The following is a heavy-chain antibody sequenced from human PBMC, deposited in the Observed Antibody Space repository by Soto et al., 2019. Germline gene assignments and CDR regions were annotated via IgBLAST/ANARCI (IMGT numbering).Heavy chain of an antibody. CDR3: ARQGRITMIVVVTGLDY. V-gene: IGHV4-39*01. CDR1: GGTISSSSYY. J-gene: IGHJ4*02. CDR2: IYYSGST. Sequence: PSETQSLTCTVSGGTISSSSYYWGRIRQPPGKGLEWIGSIYYSGSTYYNPSLKSRVTISVDTSKNQFSLKLSSVTAADTAVYYCARQGRITMIVVVTGLDYWGQGTLVTVSS. D-gene: IGHD3-22*01.